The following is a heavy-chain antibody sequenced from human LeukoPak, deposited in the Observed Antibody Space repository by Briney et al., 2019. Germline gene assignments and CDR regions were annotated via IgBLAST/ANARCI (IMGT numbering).Heavy chain of an antibody. D-gene: IGHD6-6*01. CDR2: IYYSGST. J-gene: IGHJ4*02. CDR1: GGSISSYY. CDR3: ASASSSIAARGLDY. Sequence: SETLSLTCTVSGGSISSYYWSWIRQPPGKGLEWIGYIYYSGSTNYNPSLKSRVTISVDTSKNQFSLKLSSVTAADTAVYYCASASSSIAARGLDYWGQGTLVAVSS. V-gene: IGHV4-59*08.